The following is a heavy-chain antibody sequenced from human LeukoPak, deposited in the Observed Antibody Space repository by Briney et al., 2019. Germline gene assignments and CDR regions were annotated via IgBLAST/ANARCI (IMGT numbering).Heavy chain of an antibody. CDR1: EYTFTGYY. D-gene: IGHD3-22*01. CDR2: INPNSGGT. J-gene: IGHJ4*02. V-gene: IGHV1-2*04. CDR3: ARVAYYYDSSGYYSAGYFDY. Sequence: ASVKVSCKASEYTFTGYYMHWVRQAPGQGLEWMGWINPNSGGTNYAQKFQGWVTMTRDTSISTAYMELSRLRSDDTAVYYCARVAYYYDSSGYYSAGYFDYWGQGTLVTVSS.